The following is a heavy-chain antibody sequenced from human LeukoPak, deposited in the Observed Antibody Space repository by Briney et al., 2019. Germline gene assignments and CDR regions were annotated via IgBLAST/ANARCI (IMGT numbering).Heavy chain of an antibody. J-gene: IGHJ3*02. D-gene: IGHD3-22*01. CDR1: GYTFTSYG. Sequence: SVKVSCKASGYTFTSYGISWVRQAPGQGLEWMGGIIPIFGTANYAQKFQGRVTITADESTSTAYMELSSLRSEDTAVYYCARVSYYYDSSGYEAFDIWGQGTMVTVSS. CDR2: IIPIFGTA. V-gene: IGHV1-69*13. CDR3: ARVSYYYDSSGYEAFDI.